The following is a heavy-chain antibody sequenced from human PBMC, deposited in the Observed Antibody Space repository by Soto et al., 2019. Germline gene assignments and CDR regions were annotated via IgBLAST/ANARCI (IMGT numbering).Heavy chain of an antibody. CDR3: VRDQIAVAGTAYYYYGMDV. CDR2: INAGGGDT. Sequence: ASVKVSCKASGYTFTTHAMHWVRQAPGQRLEWMGWINAGGGDTKYSQKFHGRVTITRDTSASTAYMELSTLRSEDTAVYYCVRDQIAVAGTAYYYYGMDVWGQGTTVTVSS. V-gene: IGHV1-3*01. J-gene: IGHJ6*02. CDR1: GYTFTTHA. D-gene: IGHD6-19*01.